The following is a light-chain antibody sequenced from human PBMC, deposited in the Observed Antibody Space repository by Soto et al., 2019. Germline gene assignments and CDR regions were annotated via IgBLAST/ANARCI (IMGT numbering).Light chain of an antibody. J-gene: IGKJ2*01. Sequence: DIEMTQSPSTLSASVGDSVTISCRASQSISGWLAWYQQKAGKAPNLLIHDASTLESGVPSRFSGSGSGTEFTLIISSLQPDDFATYYCQQYNNYPYTFGQGTKLEIK. V-gene: IGKV1-5*01. CDR2: DAS. CDR1: QSISGW. CDR3: QQYNNYPYT.